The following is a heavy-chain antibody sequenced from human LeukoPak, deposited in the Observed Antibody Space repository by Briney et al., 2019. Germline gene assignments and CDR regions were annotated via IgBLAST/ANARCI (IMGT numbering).Heavy chain of an antibody. CDR2: IYSGGST. CDR1: GFTFHTYA. J-gene: IGHJ6*02. V-gene: IGHV3-66*01. Sequence: GGSLRLSCTASGFTFHTYAMAWVRQAPGKGLEWVSVIYSGGSTYYADSVKGRFTISRDNSKNTLYLQMNSLRAEDTAVYYCARAPSYYYYGMDVWGQGTTVTVSS. CDR3: ARAPSYYYYGMDV.